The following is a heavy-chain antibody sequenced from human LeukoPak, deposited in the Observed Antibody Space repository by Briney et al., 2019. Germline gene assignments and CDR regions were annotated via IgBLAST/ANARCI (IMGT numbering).Heavy chain of an antibody. CDR1: GGSITHFF. CDR2: IYHTGAI. Sequence: SETLSLTCTVSGGSITHFFWSFIRQPPTKGLEYIGYIYHTGAIDYNPSLKSRLTTSADKSTNQFSLNLRSVTAADTAVYYCARVSCTGGTCHLDSWGQGILVTVSS. CDR3: ARVSCTGGTCHLDS. V-gene: IGHV4-59*01. J-gene: IGHJ4*02. D-gene: IGHD2-8*02.